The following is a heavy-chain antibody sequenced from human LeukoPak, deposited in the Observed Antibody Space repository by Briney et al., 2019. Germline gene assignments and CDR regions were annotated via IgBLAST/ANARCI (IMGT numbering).Heavy chain of an antibody. J-gene: IGHJ4*02. D-gene: IGHD6-19*01. CDR1: GFTFSSYA. Sequence: GGFLRLSCAASGFTFSSYAMSWVRQAPGKGLEWVSAISGSGGSTYYADSVKGRFTISRDNSKNTPYLQMNSLRAEDTAVYYCAKGGGGWYRLDYWGQGTLVTVSS. V-gene: IGHV3-23*01. CDR2: ISGSGGST. CDR3: AKGGGGWYRLDY.